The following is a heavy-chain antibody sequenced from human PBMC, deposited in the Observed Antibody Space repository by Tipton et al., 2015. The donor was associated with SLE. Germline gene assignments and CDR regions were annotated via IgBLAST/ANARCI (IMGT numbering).Heavy chain of an antibody. V-gene: IGHV1-8*01. Sequence: QSGAEVKKPGASVKVSCKASGYTFTSYDINWVRQATGQGLEWMGWMNPNSGNTGYAQKFQGRVTMTRNTSISTAYMELSSLRSEDPALYSGARLCQHHNWFDPGGRGPLVPFSS. J-gene: IGHJ5*02. D-gene: IGHD2-2*01. CDR1: GYTFTSYD. CDR2: MNPNSGNT. CDR3: ARLCQHHNWFDP.